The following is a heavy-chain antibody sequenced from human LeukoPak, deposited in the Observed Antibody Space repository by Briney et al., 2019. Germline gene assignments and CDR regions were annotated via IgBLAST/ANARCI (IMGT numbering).Heavy chain of an antibody. Sequence: GGSLRLSCAASGFIFSNYGMHWVRQAPGKGLEWVAFIRYDGSNKYYVGSVKGRFIISRDNSKNTLYLQMNSLRPDDTAVYYCAKIGYCSSASCLGDTFEIWGRGTMVTVSS. D-gene: IGHD2-2*01. CDR2: IRYDGSNK. CDR1: GFIFSNYG. V-gene: IGHV3-30*02. J-gene: IGHJ3*02. CDR3: AKIGYCSSASCLGDTFEI.